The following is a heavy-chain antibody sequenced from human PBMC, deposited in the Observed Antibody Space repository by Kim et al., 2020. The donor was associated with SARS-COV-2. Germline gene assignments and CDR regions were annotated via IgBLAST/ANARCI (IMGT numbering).Heavy chain of an antibody. J-gene: IGHJ6*02. V-gene: IGHV4-34*01. D-gene: IGHD6-19*01. CDR1: GGSFSGYY. CDR2: INHSGST. CDR3: ARDRVRIAVAGDKVYYYYYGMDV. Sequence: SETLSLTCAVYGGSFSGYYWSWIRQPPGKGLEWIGEINHSGSTNYNPSLKSRVTISVDTSKNQFSLKLSSVTAADTAVYYCARDRVRIAVAGDKVYYYYYGMDVWGQGTTVTVSS.